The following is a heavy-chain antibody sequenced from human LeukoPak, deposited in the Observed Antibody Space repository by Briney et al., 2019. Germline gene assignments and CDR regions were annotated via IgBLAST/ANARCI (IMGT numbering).Heavy chain of an antibody. Sequence: GGSLRLSSAASGFTFSGYSMLWVRQAPGKGLEWISYISGSSGTIYNADSVTGRFTISRDNAKNSLYLQMNSLRAEDTGLYYCARGQGDFWSGSYYYYYMDVWGKGTTVTVSS. D-gene: IGHD3-3*01. J-gene: IGHJ6*03. V-gene: IGHV3-48*04. CDR3: ARGQGDFWSGSYYYYYMDV. CDR2: ISGSSGTI. CDR1: GFTFSGYS.